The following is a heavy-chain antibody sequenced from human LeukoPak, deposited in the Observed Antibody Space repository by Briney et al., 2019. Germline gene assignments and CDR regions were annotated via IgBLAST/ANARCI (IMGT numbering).Heavy chain of an antibody. Sequence: GGSLRLSCVASGFPFSSYWMTWVRQAPGKGLEWVANIKQDGSKKSHVDSVKGRFTISRDNSKNTLYLQMNSLRAEDTAVYYCARHGSSSRDYYYGMDVWGQGTTVTVSS. J-gene: IGHJ6*02. CDR2: IKQDGSKK. CDR3: ARHGSSSRDYYYGMDV. V-gene: IGHV3-7*01. D-gene: IGHD6-6*01. CDR1: GFPFSSYW.